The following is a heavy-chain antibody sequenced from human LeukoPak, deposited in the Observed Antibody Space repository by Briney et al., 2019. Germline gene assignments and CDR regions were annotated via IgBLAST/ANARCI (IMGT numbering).Heavy chain of an antibody. CDR1: GFTFSSYE. V-gene: IGHV3-30*04. D-gene: IGHD3-10*01. J-gene: IGHJ4*02. CDR3: ARVRTYYYGSGSYYTIYFDY. Sequence: GGSLRLSRAASGFTFSSYEMNWVRRAPGKGLEWVAVISFHGTDTFYADSVKGRFTISRDNAKNSLYLQMNSLRAEDTAVYYCARVRTYYYGSGSYYTIYFDYWGQGTLVTVSS. CDR2: ISFHGTDT.